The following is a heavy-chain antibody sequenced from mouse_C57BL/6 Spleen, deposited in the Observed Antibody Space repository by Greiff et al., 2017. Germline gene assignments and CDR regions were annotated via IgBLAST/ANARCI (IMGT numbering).Heavy chain of an antibody. CDR3: ARGGENYYFDY. CDR2: ISDGGSYT. V-gene: IGHV5-4*03. CDR1: GFTFSSYA. Sequence: EVKLEESGGGLVKPGGSLKLSCAASGFTFSSYAMSWVRQTPEKRLEWVATISDGGSYTYYPDNVKGRFTISRDNAKNNLYLQMSHLKAEDTAMYYCARGGENYYFDYWGQGTTLTVSS. J-gene: IGHJ2*01.